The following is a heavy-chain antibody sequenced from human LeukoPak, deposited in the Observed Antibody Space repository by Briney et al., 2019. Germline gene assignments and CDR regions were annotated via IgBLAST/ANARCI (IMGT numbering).Heavy chain of an antibody. D-gene: IGHD2-2*01. V-gene: IGHV1-2*02. CDR3: SSTSCFSCLYGMDV. CDR2: INPNSGGT. Sequence: GASVKVSCKASGYTFTGYYMHWVRQAPGQGLEWMGWINPNSGGTNYAQKFQGRDTMTRDTSISTAYMELSRLRSDDTAVYYCSSTSCFSCLYGMDVWGQGTTVTVSS. CDR1: GYTFTGYY. J-gene: IGHJ6*02.